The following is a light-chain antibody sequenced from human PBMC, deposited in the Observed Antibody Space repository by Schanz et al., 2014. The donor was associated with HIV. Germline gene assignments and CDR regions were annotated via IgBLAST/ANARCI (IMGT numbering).Light chain of an antibody. J-gene: IGKJ4*01. CDR3: QQRTSWPLT. CDR2: ATS. V-gene: IGKV3D-20*02. CDR1: QRLSSSY. Sequence: EIVLTQSPGSLSLSPGGRATLSCGASQRLSSSYLAWYQQKRDQPPRLVIYATSTRAAGIPDRFSGTGSGTDFTFTISSLEPEDFAVYYCQQRTSWPLTFGGGTRVEIK.